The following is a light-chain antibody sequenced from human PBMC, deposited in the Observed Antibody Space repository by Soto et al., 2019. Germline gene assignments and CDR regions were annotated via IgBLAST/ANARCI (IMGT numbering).Light chain of an antibody. J-gene: IGLJ1*01. V-gene: IGLV2-8*01. CDR1: SSDVGGYNY. CDR3: SSFTRSSTYV. CDR2: EVN. Sequence: QSALTQPPSASGSPGQSVAISCTGTSSDVGGYNYVSWYQQHPGKAPKLMIYEVNKRPSGVPDRFSGSKSGNTASLTVSGLQAEDEADYYCSSFTRSSTYVFGSGTKVTVL.